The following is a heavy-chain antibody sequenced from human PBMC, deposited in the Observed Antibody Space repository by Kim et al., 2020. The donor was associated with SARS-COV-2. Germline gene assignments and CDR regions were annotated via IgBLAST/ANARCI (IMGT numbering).Heavy chain of an antibody. V-gene: IGHV4-34*01. CDR2: SA. Sequence: SARYDQSLKGRVTILRDTPKSPFSLKLSSVTAADTAVYYCARGPKSPPDYWGQGTLVTVSS. J-gene: IGHJ4*02. CDR3: ARGPKSPPDY.